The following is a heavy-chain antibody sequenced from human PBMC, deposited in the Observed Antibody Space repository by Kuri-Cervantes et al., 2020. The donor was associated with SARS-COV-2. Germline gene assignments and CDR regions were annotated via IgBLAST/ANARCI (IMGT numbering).Heavy chain of an antibody. D-gene: IGHD7-27*01. V-gene: IGHV4-34*01. Sequence: GSLRLSCAVYGGSFSGYYWSWIRQPPGKGLEWIGEINHSGSTNYNPSLKSRVTISVDTSKNQFSLKLSSVTAADTAVYYCARDRELGTRGTNWFDPWGQGTLVTVSS. CDR3: ARDRELGTRGTNWFDP. CDR1: GGSFSGYY. CDR2: INHSGST. J-gene: IGHJ5*02.